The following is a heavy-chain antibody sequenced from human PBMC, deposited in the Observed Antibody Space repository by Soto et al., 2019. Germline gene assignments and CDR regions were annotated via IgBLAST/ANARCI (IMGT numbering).Heavy chain of an antibody. D-gene: IGHD6-19*01. CDR3: AKDGVIAVAGQTFDY. CDR1: GFTFSSYA. CDR2: ISGSGGST. J-gene: IGHJ4*02. Sequence: PGGSLRLSCAASGFTFSSYAMSWVRQAPGKGLEWVSAISGSGGSTYYADSVKGRFTISRDNSKNTLYLQMNSLRAEDTAVYYCAKDGVIAVAGQTFDYWGQGTLVTVSS. V-gene: IGHV3-23*01.